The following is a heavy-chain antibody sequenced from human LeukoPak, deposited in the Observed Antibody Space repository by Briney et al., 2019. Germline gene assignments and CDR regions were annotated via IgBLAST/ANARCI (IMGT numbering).Heavy chain of an antibody. D-gene: IGHD3-22*01. V-gene: IGHV3-7*01. CDR3: ARVLRYDNSGHDSFDI. CDR1: GFTFSSYW. J-gene: IGHJ3*02. Sequence: GGSLRLSCAASGFTFSSYWMSWVRQAPGKGLEWVANIKQDGSEKYYVDSVKGRFTISRDNAKNSLYLQMNSLRAEDTAVYYCARVLRYDNSGHDSFDIWGQGTMVTVSS. CDR2: IKQDGSEK.